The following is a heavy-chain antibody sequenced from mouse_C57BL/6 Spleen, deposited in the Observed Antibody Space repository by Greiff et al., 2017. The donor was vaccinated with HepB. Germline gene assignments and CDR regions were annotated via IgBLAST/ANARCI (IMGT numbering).Heavy chain of an antibody. CDR3: AAARLLRDY. CDR1: GYAFTNYL. J-gene: IGHJ2*01. V-gene: IGHV1-54*01. Sequence: QVQLQQSGAELVRPGTSVKVSCKASGYAFTNYLIEWVKQRPGQGLEWIGVINPGSGGTHYNEKFKGKATLTADKSSSTAYMQLSSLTSEDSAVYCGAAARLLRDYWGKGTTLTVSS. D-gene: IGHD2-3*01. CDR2: INPGSGGT.